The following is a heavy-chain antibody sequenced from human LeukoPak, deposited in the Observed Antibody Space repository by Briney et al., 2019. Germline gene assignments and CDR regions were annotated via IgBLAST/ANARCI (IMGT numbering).Heavy chain of an antibody. CDR1: GFTFSSYG. Sequence: PGRSLRLSCAASGFTFSSYGMHWVRQAPGKGLEWVAVISYDGSNKYYADSVKGRFTTSRDNSKNTLYLQMNSLRAEDTAVYYCAKDILPRDYGDYAGVVWGQGTLVTVSS. D-gene: IGHD4-17*01. J-gene: IGHJ4*02. CDR2: ISYDGSNK. V-gene: IGHV3-30*18. CDR3: AKDILPRDYGDYAGVV.